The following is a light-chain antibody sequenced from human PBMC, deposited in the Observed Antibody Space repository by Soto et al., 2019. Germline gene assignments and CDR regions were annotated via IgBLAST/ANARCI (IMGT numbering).Light chain of an antibody. CDR3: EQDSSSSWT. CDR2: GAS. CDR1: QSVSSSY. J-gene: IGKJ1*01. Sequence: EIVLTQSPGTLSLSPGERATLSCRASQSVSSSYLAWYQQTPGQAPRLLIYGASSRATDIPDRFGGSGSGTDVTLTISRLEPDDFAVYYCEQDSSSSWTCGQGTKVEV. V-gene: IGKV3-20*01.